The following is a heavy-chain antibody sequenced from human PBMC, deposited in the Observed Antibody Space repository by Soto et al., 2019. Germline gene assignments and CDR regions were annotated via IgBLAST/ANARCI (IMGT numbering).Heavy chain of an antibody. CDR2: INAGNGNT. CDR3: TIISGYYYVDY. D-gene: IGHD3-22*01. J-gene: IGHJ4*02. CDR1: GYTFTSYA. V-gene: IGHV1-3*01. Sequence: QVQLVQSGAEVKKPGASVKVSCKASGYTFTSYAMHWVRQAPGQRLEWMGWINAGNGNTKYSQKFKGRVTFTRDTSASTAYMELTSLTSDDTAVNNFTIISGYYYVDYWGQGTLLTVSS.